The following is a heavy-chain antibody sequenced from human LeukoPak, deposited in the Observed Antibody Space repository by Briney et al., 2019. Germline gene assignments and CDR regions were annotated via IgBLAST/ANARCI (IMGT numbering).Heavy chain of an antibody. D-gene: IGHD6-19*01. V-gene: IGHV4-34*01. CDR2: INHSGST. CDR3: ARDKPSGWYSVFDY. CDR1: GGSFSGYY. Sequence: SETLSLTCAVYGGSFSGYYWSWIRQPPGKGLEWIGEINHSGSTNYNPSLKSRVTISVDTSKNQFSLKLSSVTAADTALYYCARDKPSGWYSVFDYWGQGTLVTVSS. J-gene: IGHJ4*02.